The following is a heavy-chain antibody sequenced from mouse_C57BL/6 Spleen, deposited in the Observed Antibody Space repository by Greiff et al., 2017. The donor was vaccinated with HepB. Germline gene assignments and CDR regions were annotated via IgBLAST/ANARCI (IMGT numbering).Heavy chain of an antibody. V-gene: IGHV1-64*01. J-gene: IGHJ1*03. CDR1: GYTFTSYW. D-gene: IGHD1-1*01. CDR2: IHPNSGST. CDR3: ARGYYGTLYWYFDV. Sequence: QVQLQQSGAELVKPGASVKLSCKASGYTFTSYWMHWVKQRPGQGLEWIGMIHPNSGSTNYNEKFKSKATLTVDKSSSTAYMQLSSLTSEDSAVYYCARGYYGTLYWYFDVWGTGTTVTVSS.